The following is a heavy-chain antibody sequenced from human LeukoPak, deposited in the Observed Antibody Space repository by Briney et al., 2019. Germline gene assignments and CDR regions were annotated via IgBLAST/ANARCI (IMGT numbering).Heavy chain of an antibody. CDR1: GYTFSSYD. J-gene: IGHJ3*02. D-gene: IGHD5-24*01. CDR2: IKQHGSEK. Sequence: GGSLRLSCAASGYTFSSYDISWVRQPPGKGLEWVANIKQHGSEKYYVDSVKGRFTISRDNAKNSLYLQMNSLRAEDTAVYYCARGQMGAYDIWGQGTMVTVSS. CDR3: ARGQMGAYDI. V-gene: IGHV3-7*03.